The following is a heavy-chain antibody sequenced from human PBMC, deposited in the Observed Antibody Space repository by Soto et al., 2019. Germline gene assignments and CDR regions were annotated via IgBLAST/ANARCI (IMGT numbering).Heavy chain of an antibody. CDR2: ISSSGSTI. J-gene: IGHJ3*02. D-gene: IGHD3-9*01. CDR3: ARAYYDILTGYYMVGAFDI. CDR1: GFTFSSYE. Sequence: GGSLRLSCAASGFTFSSYEMNWVRQAPGKGLEWVSYISSSGSTIYYADSVKGRFTISRDNAKNSLYLQMNSLIAEDTAVYYCARAYYDILTGYYMVGAFDIWGQGTMVTVSS. V-gene: IGHV3-48*03.